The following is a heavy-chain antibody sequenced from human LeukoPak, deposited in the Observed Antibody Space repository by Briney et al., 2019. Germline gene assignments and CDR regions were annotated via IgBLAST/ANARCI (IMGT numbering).Heavy chain of an antibody. CDR2: IYYSGST. V-gene: IGHV4-39*01. Sequence: SETLSLTCTVSGGSFSSSSYYWGWIRQPPGKGLEWIGSIYYSGSTYYNPSLKSRVTISVDTSKNQFSLKLSSVTAADTAVYYCARGVDYYGVWGQGTLVTVSS. J-gene: IGHJ4*02. CDR1: GGSFSSSSYY. CDR3: ARGVDYYGV. D-gene: IGHD3-10*01.